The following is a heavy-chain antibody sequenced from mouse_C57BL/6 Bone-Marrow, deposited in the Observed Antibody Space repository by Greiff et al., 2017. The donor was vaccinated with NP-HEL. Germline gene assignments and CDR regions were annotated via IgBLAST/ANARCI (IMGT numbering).Heavy chain of an antibody. CDR2: IHPNSGST. Sequence: VQLQQPGAELVKPGASVKLSCKASGYTFTSYWMPWVKQRPGQGLEWIGMIHPNSGSTNYNEKFKSKATLTVDKSSSTAYMQLSSLTSEDSAVYYCARWYDGYHYAMDYWGQGTSVTVSS. CDR1: GYTFTSYW. J-gene: IGHJ4*01. CDR3: ARWYDGYHYAMDY. V-gene: IGHV1-64*01. D-gene: IGHD2-3*01.